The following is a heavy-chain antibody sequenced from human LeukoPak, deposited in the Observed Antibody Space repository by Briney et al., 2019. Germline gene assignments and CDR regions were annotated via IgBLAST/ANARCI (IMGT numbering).Heavy chain of an antibody. CDR3: AKGMAEYYYDSSGYYFYY. J-gene: IGHJ4*02. V-gene: IGHV3-30*18. Sequence: GGSLRLSCAASGFTFSDYYMSWIRQAPGKGLEWVAVISYDGSNKYYADSVKGRFTISRDNSKNTLYLQMNSLRAEDTAVYYCAKGMAEYYYDSSGYYFYYWGQGTLVTVSS. CDR1: GFTFSDYY. CDR2: ISYDGSNK. D-gene: IGHD3-22*01.